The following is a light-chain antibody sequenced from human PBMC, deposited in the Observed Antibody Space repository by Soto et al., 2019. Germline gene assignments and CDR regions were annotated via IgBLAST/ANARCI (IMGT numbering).Light chain of an antibody. V-gene: IGKV3-15*01. CDR3: QQYDNLPLT. J-gene: IGKJ3*01. Sequence: EIVMTQSPLTLPVTPGEPASISCRASQSVGSNLAWYQQKPGQAPRLLIFGASSRATGVPARFGGSGSGTEFTLTINSLQSEDFAVYFCQQYDNLPLTFGPATKVDVK. CDR2: GAS. CDR1: QSVGSN.